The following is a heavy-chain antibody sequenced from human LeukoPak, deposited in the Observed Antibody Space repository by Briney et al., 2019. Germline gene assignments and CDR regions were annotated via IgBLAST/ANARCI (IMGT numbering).Heavy chain of an antibody. CDR2: IYDSGST. V-gene: IGHV4-39*01. CDR1: GGSIRSSYYY. CDR3: ASKVATNFDY. J-gene: IGHJ4*02. D-gene: IGHD5-12*01. Sequence: SETLSLTCTVSGGSIRSSYYYWGWIRQPPGKGLEWIGSIYDSGSTYYNPSLKSRVTISVDTSKNQFSLKLNSVTAADTAVYYCASKVATNFDYWGQGTLVTVSS.